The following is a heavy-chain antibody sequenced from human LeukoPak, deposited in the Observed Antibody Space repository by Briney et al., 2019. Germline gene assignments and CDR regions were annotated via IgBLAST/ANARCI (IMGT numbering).Heavy chain of an antibody. J-gene: IGHJ4*02. CDR3: ARDLYSSWYAFDY. D-gene: IGHD6-19*01. CDR2: ISSSGSTR. CDR1: GFTFSSSE. V-gene: IGHV3-48*03. Sequence: GGSLRLSCAASGFTFSSSEMNWVRQAPGEGLEWVSYISSSGSTRYYADSVKGRFTISRDNAKNSLYLQMNSLRAEDAAVYYCARDLYSSWYAFDYWGQGTLVTVSS.